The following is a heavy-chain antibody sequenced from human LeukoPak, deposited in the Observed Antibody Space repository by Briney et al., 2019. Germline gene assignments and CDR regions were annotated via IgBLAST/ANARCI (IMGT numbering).Heavy chain of an antibody. CDR1: GGSISSYY. CDR2: IYYSGST. CDR3: ARAAAGTESVDY. Sequence: SETLSLTCTVSGGSISSYYRSWIRQPPGKGLEWIGYIYYSGSTNYNPSLKSRVTISVDTSKNQFSLKLSSVTAADTAVYYCARAAAGTESVDYWGQGTLVTVSS. D-gene: IGHD6-13*01. V-gene: IGHV4-59*01. J-gene: IGHJ4*02.